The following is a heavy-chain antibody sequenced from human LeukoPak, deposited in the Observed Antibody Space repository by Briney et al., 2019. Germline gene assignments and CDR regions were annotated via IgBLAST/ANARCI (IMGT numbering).Heavy chain of an antibody. Sequence: GGSLRLSCAASGFIFSSYSMNWVRQAPGKGLEWVSYISSSSSTIYYADSVKGRFTISRDNAKNSLYLQMNSLRAEDTAVYHCARGTPSYYDSSGYHYYYMDVWGKGTTVTVSS. D-gene: IGHD3-22*01. CDR1: GFIFSSYS. CDR2: ISSSSSTI. V-gene: IGHV3-48*01. CDR3: ARGTPSYYDSSGYHYYYMDV. J-gene: IGHJ6*03.